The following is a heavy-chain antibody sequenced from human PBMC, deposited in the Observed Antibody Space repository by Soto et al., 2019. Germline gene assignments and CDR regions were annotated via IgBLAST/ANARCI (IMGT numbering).Heavy chain of an antibody. D-gene: IGHD1-1*01. CDR3: AREERSHFDS. V-gene: IGHV3-21*01. Sequence: GGSLRLSCSASGFTFSTYSMSWVRQAPGKGLEWVSSISSSSSYIYNADPVKGRFTISRDNAKNSLYLQMNSLRAEDTAVYYCAREERSHFDSWRQGTLVTASS. CDR2: ISSSSSYI. CDR1: GFTFSTYS. J-gene: IGHJ4*02.